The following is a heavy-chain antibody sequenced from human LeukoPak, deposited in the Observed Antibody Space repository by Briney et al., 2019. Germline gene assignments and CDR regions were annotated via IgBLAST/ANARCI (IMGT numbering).Heavy chain of an antibody. CDR2: IIPILGIA. Sequence: SVKVSYTASGGTFSSYAISWVRQAPGQGLEWMGRIIPILGIANYAQKFQGRVTITADKSTSTAYMELSSLRSEDTAVYYCARDQAGETRDYYDSSGLWGYWGQGTLVTVSS. CDR1: GGTFSSYA. J-gene: IGHJ4*02. D-gene: IGHD3-22*01. V-gene: IGHV1-69*04. CDR3: ARDQAGETRDYYDSSGLWGY.